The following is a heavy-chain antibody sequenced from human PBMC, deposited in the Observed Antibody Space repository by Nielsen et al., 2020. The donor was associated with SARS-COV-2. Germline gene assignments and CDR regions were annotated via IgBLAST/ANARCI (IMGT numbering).Heavy chain of an antibody. CDR1: GFPFNSYS. Sequence: GESLKISCAASGFPFNSYSMNWVRQAPGKGLEWGSSISSSSRYIYYADSVKGRRIISRDNAKNALSLQMNSRRGEDTAVYYCARLGTAAGLDYWGQGTLVTVSS. J-gene: IGHJ4*02. CDR2: ISSSSRYI. D-gene: IGHD6-13*01. V-gene: IGHV3-21*01. CDR3: ARLGTAAGLDY.